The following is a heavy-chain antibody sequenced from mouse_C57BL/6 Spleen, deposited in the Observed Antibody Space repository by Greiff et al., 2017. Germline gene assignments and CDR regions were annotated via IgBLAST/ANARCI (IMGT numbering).Heavy chain of an antibody. J-gene: IGHJ4*01. CDR1: GYTFTDYY. Sequence: VQLQQSGPELVKPGASVKISCKASGYTFTDYYMNWVKQSHGKSLEWIGDINPNNGGTSYKQKFKGKATLTVDKSSSTAYMELRSLTSEDTAVYYCARRDYLYSMDYWGQGTSVTVSS. CDR3: ARRDYLYSMDY. CDR2: INPNNGGT. D-gene: IGHD1-1*02. V-gene: IGHV1-26*01.